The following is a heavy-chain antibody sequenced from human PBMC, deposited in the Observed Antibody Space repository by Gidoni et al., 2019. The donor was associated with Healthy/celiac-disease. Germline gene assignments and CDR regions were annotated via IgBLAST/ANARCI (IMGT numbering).Heavy chain of an antibody. CDR1: GGSISSSSYY. D-gene: IGHD2-2*01. CDR3: ARDLIYCSSTSCSALYYYGMDV. V-gene: IGHV4-39*07. CDR2: IYYSGST. J-gene: IGHJ6*02. Sequence: QLQLQESGPGLVKPSETLSLTCTVSGGSISSSSYYWGWIRQPPGKGLEWSGSIYYSGSTYYNPYLKSRVTISVDTSKNQFSLKLSSVTAAETAVYYCARDLIYCSSTSCSALYYYGMDVWGQGTTVTVSS.